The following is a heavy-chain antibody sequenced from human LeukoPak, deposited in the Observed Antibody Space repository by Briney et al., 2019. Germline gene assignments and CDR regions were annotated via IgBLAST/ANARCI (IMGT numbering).Heavy chain of an antibody. CDR1: GFTFSSYS. J-gene: IGHJ4*02. V-gene: IGHV3-21*01. CDR2: ISSSSSYI. CDR3: ARDRPDGIFGVVIEPDY. Sequence: GGSLRLSCAASGFTFSSYSMNRVRQAPGKGLEWVSSISSSSSYIYYADSVKGRFTISRDNAKNSLYLQMNSLRAEDTAVYYCARDRPDGIFGVVIEPDYWGQGTLVTVSS. D-gene: IGHD3-3*01.